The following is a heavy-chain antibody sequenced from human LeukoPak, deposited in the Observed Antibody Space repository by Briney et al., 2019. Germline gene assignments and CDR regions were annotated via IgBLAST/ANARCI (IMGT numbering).Heavy chain of an antibody. J-gene: IGHJ4*02. CDR3: ARINNFRGYSYGYHFDY. CDR2: MNPNSGNT. Sequence: GASVKVSCKASGYTFTSYDINWVRQATGQGLEWMGWMNPNSGNTGYAQKFQGRVTMTRNTSISTAYMELSSLRSEDTAVYYCARINNFRGYSYGYHFDYWGQGTLVTVSS. V-gene: IGHV1-8*01. CDR1: GYTFTSYD. D-gene: IGHD5-18*01.